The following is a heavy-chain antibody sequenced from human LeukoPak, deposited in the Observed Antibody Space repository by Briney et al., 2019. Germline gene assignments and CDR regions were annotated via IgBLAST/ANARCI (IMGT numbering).Heavy chain of an antibody. D-gene: IGHD6-19*01. Sequence: GGSLRLSCAASGFTFGSYSMNWARQAPGKGLEWVSSISSSSSYIYYSDSVKGRFTISRDNAKNSLYLQMNSLRAEDTAVYYCARARDSSGWYTDGFDIWGQGTMVTVSS. V-gene: IGHV3-21*01. CDR3: ARARDSSGWYTDGFDI. J-gene: IGHJ3*02. CDR2: ISSSSSYI. CDR1: GFTFGSYS.